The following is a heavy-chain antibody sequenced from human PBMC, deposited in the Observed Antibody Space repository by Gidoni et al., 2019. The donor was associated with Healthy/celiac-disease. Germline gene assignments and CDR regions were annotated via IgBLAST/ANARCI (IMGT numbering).Heavy chain of an antibody. D-gene: IGHD3-22*01. CDR1: GLTFGDYA. Sequence: EVQLVESGGGLVQPGRSLRLSCTASGLTFGDYAMSWVRQAPGKGLEWVGFIRSKAYCGTTEYAASVKGRFTISRDDSKSIAYLQMNSLKTEDTAVYYCTREEYYYDIRTRYYFDYWGQGTLVTVSS. CDR3: TREEYYYDIRTRYYFDY. V-gene: IGHV3-49*04. CDR2: IRSKAYCGTT. J-gene: IGHJ4*02.